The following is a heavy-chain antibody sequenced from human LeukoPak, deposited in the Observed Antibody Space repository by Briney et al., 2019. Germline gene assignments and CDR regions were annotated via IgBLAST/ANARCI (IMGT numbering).Heavy chain of an antibody. Sequence: GESLKISCXGSGYSFTCYWIGWVRQMAGKGLEWMGIIYPGDSDTRYSPSFQGQVTVSADKSISTAYLQWSSLKASDTAMYYCARWLQEYYYMDVWGKGTTVTVSS. CDR2: IYPGDSDT. CDR1: GYSFTCYW. V-gene: IGHV5-51*01. CDR3: ARWLQEYYYMDV. J-gene: IGHJ6*03. D-gene: IGHD5-24*01.